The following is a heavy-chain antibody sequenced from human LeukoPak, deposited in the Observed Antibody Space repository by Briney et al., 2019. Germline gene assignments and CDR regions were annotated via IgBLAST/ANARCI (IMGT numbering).Heavy chain of an antibody. D-gene: IGHD6-19*01. V-gene: IGHV1-18*04. CDR2: ISAYTGQT. CDR3: ARGPGIDVAGVFDY. CDR1: GFGFSSYG. Sequence: ASVKLSCKASGFGFSSYGINWVRQAPGQRLEWMGWISAYTGQTKYLQKMRGSVTMTTDTSTNTAYMELRSLTSDDTAVYYCARGPGIDVAGVFDYWGKGSLVIVSS. J-gene: IGHJ4*02.